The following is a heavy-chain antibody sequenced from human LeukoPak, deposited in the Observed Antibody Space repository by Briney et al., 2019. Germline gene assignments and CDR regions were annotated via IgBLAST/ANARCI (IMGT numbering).Heavy chain of an antibody. V-gene: IGHV4-39*01. J-gene: IGHJ4*02. Sequence: SETLSLTCTVSGGSISSGSYYWGWIRQPPGKGLEWIGSIYYSGSTHYNPSLKSRVTISVDTSKNEFSLKLGSVTAADTAVYYCARNNTLMMYPRGGEDKGFDYWGQGTLVTVSS. D-gene: IGHD2-8*01. CDR3: ARNNTLMMYPRGGEDKGFDY. CDR2: IYYSGST. CDR1: GGSISSGSYY.